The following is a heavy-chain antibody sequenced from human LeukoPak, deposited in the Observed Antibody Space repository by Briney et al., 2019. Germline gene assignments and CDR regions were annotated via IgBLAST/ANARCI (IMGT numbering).Heavy chain of an antibody. D-gene: IGHD3-22*01. Sequence: GGSLRLSCAASGFTFSSYWMHWVRHAPGKGRGWVSRINSDGSSTSYADSVKGRFTISRDNAKNTLYLHMNSLRAEDTAVYYCARWSWDYYDSSGNDYWGQGTLVTVSS. J-gene: IGHJ4*02. V-gene: IGHV3-74*01. CDR2: INSDGSST. CDR3: ARWSWDYYDSSGNDY. CDR1: GFTFSSYW.